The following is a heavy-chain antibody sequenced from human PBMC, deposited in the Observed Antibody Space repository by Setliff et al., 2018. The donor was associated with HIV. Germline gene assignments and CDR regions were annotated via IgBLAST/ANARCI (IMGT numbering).Heavy chain of an antibody. D-gene: IGHD2-15*01. CDR1: GASISSGSYF. Sequence: SETLSLTCTVSGASISSGSYFWGWFRQPAGKGLEWIGHISTSGSTNYNPSLKSRVTISVDTPKKHFSLKLTSVTAADTAVYFCAREQYHFVVDYYYYYGMDVWGQGNTVTVSS. CDR2: ISTSGST. V-gene: IGHV4-61*09. CDR3: AREQYHFVVDYYYYYGMDV. J-gene: IGHJ6*02.